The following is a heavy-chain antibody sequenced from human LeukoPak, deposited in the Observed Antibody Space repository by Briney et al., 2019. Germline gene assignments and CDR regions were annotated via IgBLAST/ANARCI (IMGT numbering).Heavy chain of an antibody. CDR3: ARGGARAARTGFDY. CDR2: ISSSSSYI. D-gene: IGHD6-6*01. Sequence: GGSLRLSCAASGFTFSSYSMSWVRQAPGKGLEWVSSISSSSSYIYYADSVKGRFTISRDNAKNSLYLQMNSLRAEDTAVYYCARGGARAARTGFDYWGQGTLVTVSS. V-gene: IGHV3-21*01. CDR1: GFTFSSYS. J-gene: IGHJ4*02.